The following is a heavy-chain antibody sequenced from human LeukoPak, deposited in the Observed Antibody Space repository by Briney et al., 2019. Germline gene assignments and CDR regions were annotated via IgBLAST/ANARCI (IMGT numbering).Heavy chain of an antibody. Sequence: SETLSLTCTVSGGSISSSSYYWGWIRQPPGTGLEWIGSIYYSGSTYYNPSLRSRVTISVDTSKNQFSLKLSSVTAADTAVYYCARGDSSGYYPWDYWGQGTLVTVSS. D-gene: IGHD3-22*01. V-gene: IGHV4-39*07. CDR2: IYYSGST. CDR1: GGSISSSSYY. J-gene: IGHJ4*02. CDR3: ARGDSSGYYPWDY.